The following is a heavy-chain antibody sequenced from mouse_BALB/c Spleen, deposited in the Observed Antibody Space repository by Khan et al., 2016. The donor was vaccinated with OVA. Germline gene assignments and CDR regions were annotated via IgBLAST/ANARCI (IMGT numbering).Heavy chain of an antibody. Sequence: EVQLQQSGPELVKPGASMKISCKASGYSFTDYTMNWVKQSHGKSLEWIGLINPYNGGTSDNQKFKGKATLTVDKSSSTAYMELLSLTSGDSAVYYCARSGYGGFAYWGQGTLVTVS. CDR2: INPYNGGT. J-gene: IGHJ3*01. V-gene: IGHV1-26*01. CDR1: GYSFTDYT. CDR3: ARSGYGGFAY. D-gene: IGHD1-2*01.